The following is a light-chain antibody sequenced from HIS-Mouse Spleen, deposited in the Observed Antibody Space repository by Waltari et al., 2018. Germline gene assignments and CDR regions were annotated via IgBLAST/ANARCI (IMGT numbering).Light chain of an antibody. Sequence: QSALTQPPSASGSPGQPVTISCTGTSSDVGGYNYGSWYQPHPGKAPKLIIYEGSKRPSGVPDRFSGSKSGNTASLTVSGLQAEDEADYYCSSYAGSNNFVVFGGGTKLTVL. CDR3: SSYAGSNNFVV. J-gene: IGLJ2*01. V-gene: IGLV2-8*01. CDR2: EGS. CDR1: SSDVGGYNY.